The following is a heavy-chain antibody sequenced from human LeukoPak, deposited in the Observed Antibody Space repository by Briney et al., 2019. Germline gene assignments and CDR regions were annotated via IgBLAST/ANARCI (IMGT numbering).Heavy chain of an antibody. CDR3: STGGVWGSWRHVDY. CDR2: IKSNPDGGTT. V-gene: IGHV3-15*01. Sequence: KPGGSLRLSCAASGFTFTNAWMSWVRQAPGKGLEWLGRIKSNPDGGTTDYAAPVKGRFTISRDDSKNTLYGQMNSLKTEDTAVYYCSTGGVWGSWRHVDYWGQGTLVTVSS. D-gene: IGHD3-16*01. CDR1: GFTFTNAW. J-gene: IGHJ4*02.